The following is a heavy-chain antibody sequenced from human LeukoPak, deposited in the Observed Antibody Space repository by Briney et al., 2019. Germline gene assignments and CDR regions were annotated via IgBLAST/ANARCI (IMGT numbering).Heavy chain of an antibody. D-gene: IGHD3-10*01. J-gene: IGHJ4*02. CDR2: IYYSGST. Sequence: SETLPLTCAVSGGSISSNSYYWGWIRQPPGKGLEWIGSIYYSGSTYYNPSLKSRVTISVDTSKNQFSLKLSSVTAADTAVYYCARTRYYYNSRSYGAPYYFDYWGQGTLVTVSS. V-gene: IGHV4-39*01. CDR3: ARTRYYYNSRSYGAPYYFDY. CDR1: GGSISSNSYY.